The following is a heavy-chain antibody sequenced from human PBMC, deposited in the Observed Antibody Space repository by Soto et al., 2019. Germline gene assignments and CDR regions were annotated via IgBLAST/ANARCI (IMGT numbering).Heavy chain of an antibody. Sequence: QLQLQESGPGLVKPSETLSLTCTVSGGSISSSRYYWGWIRQPPGKGLEWTGSIYYSGSTYYNPSLKSRVTISVDTSKNQFSLKLSSVTAADTAVYYCARQRIAVAGTEGWFDPWGQGTLVTVSS. V-gene: IGHV4-39*01. CDR1: GGSISSSRYY. D-gene: IGHD6-19*01. CDR3: ARQRIAVAGTEGWFDP. J-gene: IGHJ5*02. CDR2: IYYSGST.